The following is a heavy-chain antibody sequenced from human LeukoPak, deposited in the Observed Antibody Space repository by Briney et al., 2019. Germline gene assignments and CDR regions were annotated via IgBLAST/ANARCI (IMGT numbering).Heavy chain of an antibody. CDR3: ARLSGDGYSLDY. CDR2: IYYSGST. V-gene: IGHV4-59*08. D-gene: IGHD5-24*01. J-gene: IGHJ4*02. Sequence: PSETLSLTCTVSGGSISNYYWSWLRQPPGKGLEWIGYIYYSGSTDYNPSLKSRVTISVDTSKNQFSLKLNSVTAADTAVYYCARLSGDGYSLDYWGQGTLVSVSS. CDR1: GGSISNYY.